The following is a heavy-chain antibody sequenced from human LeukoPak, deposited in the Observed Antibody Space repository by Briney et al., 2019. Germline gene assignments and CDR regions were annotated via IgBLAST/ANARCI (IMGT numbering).Heavy chain of an antibody. CDR3: ARTGYCSSTSCYWNFQH. CDR2: IYPGDSDT. D-gene: IGHD2-2*01. Sequence: GESLKISCKGSGYSFTSYWIGWVRQMPGKGLEWMGIIYPGDSDTRYSPSLQGQVTISADKSISTAYLQWSSLKASDTAMYYCARTGYCSSTSCYWNFQHWSQGTLVTVSS. J-gene: IGHJ1*01. CDR1: GYSFTSYW. V-gene: IGHV5-51*01.